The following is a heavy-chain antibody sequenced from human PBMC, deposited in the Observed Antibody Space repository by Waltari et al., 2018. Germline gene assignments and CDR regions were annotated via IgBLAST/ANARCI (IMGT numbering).Heavy chain of an antibody. Sequence: QVQLQESGPGLVKPSETLSLTCTVSNGSITNFYWSWIRQPPGKGLEWIGYAYFSGTTTYNPSLKSRVTISVDTSKNQFSLKLTSVTAADTATYYCARGGLRYYDSGSQPYNWFGPWGQGIMVSVSS. CDR3: ARGGLRYYDSGSQPYNWFGP. J-gene: IGHJ5*02. CDR2: AYFSGTT. V-gene: IGHV4-59*01. CDR1: NGSITNFY. D-gene: IGHD3-10*01.